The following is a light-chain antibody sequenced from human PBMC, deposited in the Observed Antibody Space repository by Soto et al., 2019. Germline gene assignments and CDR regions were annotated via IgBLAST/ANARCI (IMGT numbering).Light chain of an antibody. CDR3: QQYNNWPTSLT. CDR1: QTISSW. V-gene: IGKV1-5*03. CDR2: KAS. Sequence: DIQMSQSPYPLSGPLGDRFTITCLAIQTISSWLGWYQRKPGKAPKPLIYKASTLKSGVTSRFSGSGSGTEFTDTISSLQSEDFAVYYCQQYNNWPTSLTFGQGTRVENK. J-gene: IGKJ5*01.